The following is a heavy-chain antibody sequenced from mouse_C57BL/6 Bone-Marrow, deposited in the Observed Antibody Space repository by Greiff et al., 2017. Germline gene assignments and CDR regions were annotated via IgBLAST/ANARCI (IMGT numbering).Heavy chain of an antibody. Sequence: QVQLQQSGAELVKPGASVKLSCKASGYTFTSYWMHWVKQRPGQGLEWIGMIHPNSGSTNYNEKFKSKATLTVDKSSSTAYMQRRSLTSEDSAVXDCARAYYCNCCNSRDYWGQGTSVTVSS. CDR1: GYTFTSYW. CDR2: IHPNSGST. V-gene: IGHV1-64*01. CDR3: ARAYYCNCCNSRDY. J-gene: IGHJ4*01. D-gene: IGHD2-10*01.